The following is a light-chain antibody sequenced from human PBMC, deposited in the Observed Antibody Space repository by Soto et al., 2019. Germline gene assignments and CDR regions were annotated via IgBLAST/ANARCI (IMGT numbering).Light chain of an antibody. CDR3: CSYAGINTFYV. CDR2: EGG. J-gene: IGLJ1*01. Sequence: QSVLTQPASVSGSPGQSITISCTGTSSDLGSYNLVSWYQQHPGKAPKLIIYEGGKRPSGASNRFSGSKSGSTASLTISGLQAEDEADYYCCSYAGINTFYVFGTGTKVTV. CDR1: SSDLGSYNL. V-gene: IGLV2-23*01.